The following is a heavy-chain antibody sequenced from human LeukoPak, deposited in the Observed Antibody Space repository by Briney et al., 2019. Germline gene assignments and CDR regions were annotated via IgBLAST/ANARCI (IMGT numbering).Heavy chain of an antibody. D-gene: IGHD2-2*01. CDR3: ARGDLLADIVVVPAARLDI. CDR1: GGSFSGYY. V-gene: IGHV4-34*01. J-gene: IGHJ3*02. CDR2: INHSGST. Sequence: SETLSLTCAVYGGSFSGYYWSWIRQPPGKGLEWIGEINHSGSTNYNPSLKSRVTISVDTSKNKFSLKLSSVTAADTAVYYCARGDLLADIVVVPAARLDIWGQGTMVTVSS.